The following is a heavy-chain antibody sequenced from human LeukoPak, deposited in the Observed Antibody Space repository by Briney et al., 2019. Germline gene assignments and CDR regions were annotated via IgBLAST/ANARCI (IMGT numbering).Heavy chain of an antibody. Sequence: SENLSLTCTVSGGSISSSSYYWRWIRQPPGKGLEWIGSIYYSGSTYYNPSLKSRVTISVDTSKNQFSLKLSSVTAADTAVYYCARLEWYFDLWGRGTLVTVSS. V-gene: IGHV4-39*01. CDR1: GGSISSSSYY. J-gene: IGHJ2*01. CDR3: ARLEWYFDL. CDR2: IYYSGST. D-gene: IGHD5-24*01.